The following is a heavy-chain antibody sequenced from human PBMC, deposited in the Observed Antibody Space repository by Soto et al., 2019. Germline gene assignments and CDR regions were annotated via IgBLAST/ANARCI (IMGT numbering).Heavy chain of an antibody. CDR1: VGSITGYY. CDR3: ARERTPRTGFDF. J-gene: IGHJ4*02. D-gene: IGHD7-27*01. CDR2: SYFTGAT. V-gene: IGHV4-59*01. Sequence: SETLSLTCSVSVGSITGYYWSWVRQPPGKGLEWIGCSYFTGATNYNPSLKSRVTISVHPSKNQFSLTLTSATAADAAIYYCARERTPRTGFDFWGQGTLVTVSS.